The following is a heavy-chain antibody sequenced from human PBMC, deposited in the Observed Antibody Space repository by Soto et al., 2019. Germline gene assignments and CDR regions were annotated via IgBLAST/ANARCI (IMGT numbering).Heavy chain of an antibody. V-gene: IGHV1-18*04. J-gene: IGHJ6*02. Sequence: SVKLSWTAAGYTITSYGISWVRQAPGQGLEWMGWISAYNGNTNYAQKLQGRVTMTTDTSTSTAYMELRSLRSDDTAVYYCARVVRRVHHIRYGREVWGQGSTGTVSS. CDR2: ISAYNGNT. CDR1: GYTITSYG. CDR3: ARVVRRVHHIRYGREV. D-gene: IGHD2-21*01.